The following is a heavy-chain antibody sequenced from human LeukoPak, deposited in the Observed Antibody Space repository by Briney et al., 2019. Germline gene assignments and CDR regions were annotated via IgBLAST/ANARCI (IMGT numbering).Heavy chain of an antibody. J-gene: IGHJ4*02. V-gene: IGHV1-18*01. CDR1: GYTFTSYG. D-gene: IGHD3-22*01. CDR2: ISAYNGNT. Sequence: ASVKVSCKASGYTFTSYGISWVRQAPGQGLEWMGWISAYNGNTHYAQKLQGRVTMTTDTSTSAVYMELRSLRSDDTAVYYCARGSPPRRNYDSRGYYSYYFDYWGQGTLVTVSS. CDR3: ARGSPPRRNYDSRGYYSYYFDY.